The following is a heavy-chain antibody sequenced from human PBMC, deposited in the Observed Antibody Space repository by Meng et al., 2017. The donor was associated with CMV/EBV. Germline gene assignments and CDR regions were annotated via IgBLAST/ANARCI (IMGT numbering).Heavy chain of an antibody. J-gene: IGHJ6*02. Sequence: GESLKISCAASGFTFSSYGMHWVRQAPGKGLEWVAFIRYDGSNKYYADSVKGRFTISRDNSKNTLYLQMNSLRAEDTAVYYCAKEAGTGRQMDVWGQGTTVTVSS. D-gene: IGHD1-1*01. CDR2: IRYDGSNK. CDR1: GFTFSSYG. CDR3: AKEAGTGRQMDV. V-gene: IGHV3-30*02.